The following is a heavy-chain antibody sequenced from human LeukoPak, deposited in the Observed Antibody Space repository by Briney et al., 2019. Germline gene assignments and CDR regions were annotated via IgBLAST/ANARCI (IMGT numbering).Heavy chain of an antibody. J-gene: IGHJ4*02. CDR3: ARGRVSSSWYFDY. Sequence: GGSLRLSCVASGFTFGKYWMSWVRQAPGKGLEWVANIKLDGSEKNYVDSVKGRFTISRDNAKNSLYLQMNSLRDEDTAVYYCARGRVSSSWYFDYWGQGTLVTVSS. V-gene: IGHV3-7*01. D-gene: IGHD6-13*01. CDR1: GFTFGKYW. CDR2: IKLDGSEK.